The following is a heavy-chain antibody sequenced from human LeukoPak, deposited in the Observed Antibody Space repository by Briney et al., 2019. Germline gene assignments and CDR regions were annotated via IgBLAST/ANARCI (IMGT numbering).Heavy chain of an antibody. CDR2: IKQGGSEK. CDR1: GFTFSSYW. Sequence: GRSLRLSCAASGFTFSSYWMSWVRQAPGKGLEWVANIKQGGSEKYYVDSVKGRFTISRDNAKNSLYLQMNSLRAEDMAVYYCAREYDRSGYYYYDYYYMDVWGKGTTVTISS. V-gene: IGHV3-7*01. D-gene: IGHD3-22*01. CDR3: AREYDRSGYYYYDYYYMDV. J-gene: IGHJ6*03.